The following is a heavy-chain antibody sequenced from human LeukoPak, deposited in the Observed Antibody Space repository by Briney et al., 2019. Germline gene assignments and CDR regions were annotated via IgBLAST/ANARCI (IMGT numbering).Heavy chain of an antibody. CDR3: ARVAKERVGGVYCFDC. Sequence: GGSLRLSCAASRFTFSDYDMRWVRHATEKGLEWVSAIRTAGDTSYTGSVKGRFTSYRENAKNSLYLQVNSLRAGDTAVYYCARVAKERVGGVYCFDCLGQGTLVSVSS. D-gene: IGHD1-1*01. CDR2: IRTAGDT. J-gene: IGHJ4*02. CDR1: RFTFSDYD. V-gene: IGHV3-13*01.